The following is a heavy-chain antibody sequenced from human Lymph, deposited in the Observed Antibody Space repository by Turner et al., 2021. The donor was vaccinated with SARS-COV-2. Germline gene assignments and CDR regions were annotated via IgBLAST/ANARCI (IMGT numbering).Heavy chain of an antibody. CDR1: GIIVSRNY. D-gene: IGHD6-13*01. CDR3: ARDLGTYGMDV. V-gene: IGHV3-53*02. Sequence: EVQLVETGGALIQPGGSLRLACAASGIIVSRNYMNWVRQAPGKGLEWVSVIYSGGTTYYADSVKGRFTISRDNSKNTLYLQMNSLRVEDTAVYYCARDLGTYGMDVWGQGTTVTVSS. J-gene: IGHJ6*02. CDR2: IYSGGTT.